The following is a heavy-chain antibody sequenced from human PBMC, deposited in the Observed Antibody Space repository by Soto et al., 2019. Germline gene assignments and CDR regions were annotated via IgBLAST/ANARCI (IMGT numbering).Heavy chain of an antibody. V-gene: IGHV4-61*08. CDR1: GGSISSGGYY. Sequence: SETLSLTCTVSGGSISSGGYYWSWIRQPPGKGLEWIGYIYYSGSTNYNPSLKSRVTISVDTSKNQFSLKLSSVTAADTAVYYCARHHENPPGGYYYGMDVWGQGTTVTVSS. CDR2: IYYSGST. CDR3: ARHHENPPGGYYYGMDV. D-gene: IGHD3-10*01. J-gene: IGHJ6*02.